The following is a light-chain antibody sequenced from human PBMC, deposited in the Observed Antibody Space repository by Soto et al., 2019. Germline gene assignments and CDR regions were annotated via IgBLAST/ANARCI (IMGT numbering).Light chain of an antibody. CDR3: QQYGSSPPT. J-gene: IGKJ1*01. V-gene: IGKV3-20*01. CDR2: GAS. Sequence: EIVLTQSAGTLSLSPGERATLSCRASQSVRSSYLAWYQQKPGQAPRLLIYGASSRATGIPDRFSGSGSGTDFTLTISRLEPEDFAVYYCQQYGSSPPTLGQGTKVEIK. CDR1: QSVRSSY.